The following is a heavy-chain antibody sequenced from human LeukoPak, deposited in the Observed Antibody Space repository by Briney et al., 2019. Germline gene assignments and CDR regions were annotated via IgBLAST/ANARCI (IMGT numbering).Heavy chain of an antibody. CDR3: ARDPNGSPSFYY. J-gene: IGHJ4*02. Sequence: GGSLRLSCAASGFTFSSYSMNWVRQAPGKGLEWVSSIYSSSSYIYYADSVKGGFAISRDNEKNSLYLQMNSLRGEHTAVYYCARDPNGSPSFYYWGQGTLVTVSS. CDR1: GFTFSSYS. D-gene: IGHD3-10*01. V-gene: IGHV3-21*01. CDR2: IYSSSSYI.